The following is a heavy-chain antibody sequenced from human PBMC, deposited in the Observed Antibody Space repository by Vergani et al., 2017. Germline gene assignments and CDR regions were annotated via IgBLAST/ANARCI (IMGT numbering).Heavy chain of an antibody. V-gene: IGHV3-23*01. CDR2: ISGSGGST. J-gene: IGHJ4*02. CDR1: GFTFSSYA. D-gene: IGHD6-19*01. CDR3: AKSGQQWLVRGYYFDY. Sequence: EMQLLESGGGLVQPGGSLRLSCAASGFTFSSYAMSWVRQAPGKGLEWVSAISGSGGSTYYADSVKGRFTISRDNSKNTLYLQMNSLRAEDTAVYYCAKSGQQWLVRGYYFDYWGQGTLVTVSS.